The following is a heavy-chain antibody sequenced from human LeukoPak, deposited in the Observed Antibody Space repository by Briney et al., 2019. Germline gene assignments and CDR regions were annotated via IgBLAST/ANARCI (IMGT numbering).Heavy chain of an antibody. J-gene: IGHJ4*02. D-gene: IGHD3-22*01. CDR3: TTSDDSSGYYSVY. CDR1: GFTFSNAW. V-gene: IGHV3-15*01. Sequence: PGRSLRLSCAASGFTFSNAWMSWVRQAPGKGLEWVGRIKSKTDGGTTDYAAPVKGRFTISRDDSKNTLYLQMNSLKTEDRAVYYCTTSDDSSGYYSVYWGQGTLVTVSS. CDR2: IKSKTDGGTT.